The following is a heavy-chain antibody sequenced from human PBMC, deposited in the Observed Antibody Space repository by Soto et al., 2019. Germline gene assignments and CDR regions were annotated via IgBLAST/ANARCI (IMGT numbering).Heavy chain of an antibody. J-gene: IGHJ5*02. CDR1: GFTVSSNY. V-gene: IGHV3-53*01. CDR3: ARLEGFSSWLDP. Sequence: QPGGSLRLSCAASGFTVSSNYMNWVRQAPGKGLEWVSVIYTGGSTNYADAVKGRFTISRDNSKNTLYLQMNSLRAEDTAVYYCARLEGFSSWLDPWGQGTLVTVSS. CDR2: IYTGGST.